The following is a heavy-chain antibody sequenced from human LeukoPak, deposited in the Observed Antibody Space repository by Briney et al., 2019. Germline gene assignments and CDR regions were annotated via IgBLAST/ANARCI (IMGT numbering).Heavy chain of an antibody. CDR2: INPNGGGT. CDR1: GYTFIGHY. J-gene: IGHJ4*02. V-gene: IGHV1-2*02. D-gene: IGHD6-19*01. CDR3: ARGLWLTDY. Sequence: GASVKVSCKTSGYTFIGHYIHWVRQAPGQGLEWMGLINPNGGGTNYAQNFQGRFTMTRDTSISTAFMELSSLTSDDTAVYYCARGLWLTDYWGQGTLVTVSS.